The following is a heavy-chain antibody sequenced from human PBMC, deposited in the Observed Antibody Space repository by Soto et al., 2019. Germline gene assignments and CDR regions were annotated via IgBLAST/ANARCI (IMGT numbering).Heavy chain of an antibody. Sequence: PSETLSLTCTVSGGSISSSSYYWGWIRQPPGKGLEWIGSIYYSGSTYYNPSLKSRVTISVDTSKNQFSLKLSSVTAADTAVYYCARHNYDFWSGYYPNNWFDPWGQGTPVTVSS. V-gene: IGHV4-39*01. J-gene: IGHJ5*02. D-gene: IGHD3-3*01. CDR3: ARHNYDFWSGYYPNNWFDP. CDR2: IYYSGST. CDR1: GGSISSSSYY.